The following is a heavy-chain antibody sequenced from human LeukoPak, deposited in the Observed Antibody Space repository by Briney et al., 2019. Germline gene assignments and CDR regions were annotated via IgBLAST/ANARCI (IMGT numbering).Heavy chain of an antibody. CDR3: ARGWDGSGSYYLH. CDR1: GYTFTSYD. V-gene: IGHV1-8*03. D-gene: IGHD3-10*01. J-gene: IGHJ4*02. Sequence: ASVKVSCKASGYTFTSYDINWVRQATGQAREWMGCMNPNRGNTGYAQKFQGRVTSTRNTSISTAYMELSSLRSEDTAVYYCARGWDGSGSYYLHWGQGTLVTVSS. CDR2: MNPNRGNT.